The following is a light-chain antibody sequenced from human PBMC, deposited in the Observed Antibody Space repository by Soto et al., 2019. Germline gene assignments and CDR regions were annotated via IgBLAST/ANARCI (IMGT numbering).Light chain of an antibody. CDR1: QSVPNSY. CDR3: QRYGTSTT. J-gene: IGKJ1*01. CDR2: GAS. V-gene: IGKV3-20*01. Sequence: IVLTQSPGTLSLSPGERATLSCRASQSVPNSYLAWYQQKPGQAPRRLIYGASSRATGIPVRFSGSGSGTDFTLTISRLEPEDFAVYYCQRYGTSTTFGQGTKGQIK.